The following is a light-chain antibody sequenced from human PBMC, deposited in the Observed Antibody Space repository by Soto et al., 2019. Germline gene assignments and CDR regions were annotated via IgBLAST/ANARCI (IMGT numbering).Light chain of an antibody. CDR3: QQANSFPWS. Sequence: DIQMTQSPSSVSASLGDRVTITCRASQGISTNQAWYPQKPGKAPNILIHSASSLHTGVPSRFSGSGTGKDFTLTISILQPEDFATYYCQQANSFPWSFGQGTKVEIK. CDR1: QGISTN. V-gene: IGKV1-12*02. J-gene: IGKJ1*01. CDR2: SAS.